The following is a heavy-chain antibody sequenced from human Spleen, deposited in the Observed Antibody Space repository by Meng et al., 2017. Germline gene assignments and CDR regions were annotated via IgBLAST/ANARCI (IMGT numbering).Heavy chain of an antibody. D-gene: IGHD3-16*02. J-gene: IGHJ5*02. CDR2: MRSKVDGGTT. Sequence: GESLKISCEVSGGPFRNFWMTWVRQAPGKGLEWVGRMRSKVDGGTTDFAAPVKGRFTISRDDAQNTLYLQMYSRNTEDTAVYYCTTDLPFTEGGVITTWGQGTLVTVSS. CDR1: GGPFRNFW. CDR3: TTDLPFTEGGVITT. V-gene: IGHV3-15*01.